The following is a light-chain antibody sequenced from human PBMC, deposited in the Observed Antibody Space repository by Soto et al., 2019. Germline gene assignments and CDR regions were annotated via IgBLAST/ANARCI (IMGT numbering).Light chain of an antibody. J-gene: IGLJ3*02. V-gene: IGLV2-14*01. CDR2: DVS. CDR1: SSDVGGYNY. CDR3: SSYTSSSTHWV. Sequence: QSALTQPASVSGSPGQSITISCTGTSSDVGGYNYVSWYQQHPGKAPKLMIYDVSNRPSGVSNRFSGSKSGNTASLTISGLQAEDEADHYCSSYTSSSTHWVFGGGTKLTVL.